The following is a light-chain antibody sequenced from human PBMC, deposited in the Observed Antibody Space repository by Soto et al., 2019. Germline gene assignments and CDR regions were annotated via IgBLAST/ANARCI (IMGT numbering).Light chain of an antibody. Sequence: EIVLTQSPVILSLSPGERATLSCRGSQSVGGTFLAWYQQRPGQAPRLLIYDASSRATGIPDRFSGSGSGTDFTLTISRLEPEDVALYYCQQRSAWPLTFGGGTKVDIK. J-gene: IGKJ4*01. CDR3: QQRSAWPLT. V-gene: IGKV3D-20*02. CDR2: DAS. CDR1: QSVGGTF.